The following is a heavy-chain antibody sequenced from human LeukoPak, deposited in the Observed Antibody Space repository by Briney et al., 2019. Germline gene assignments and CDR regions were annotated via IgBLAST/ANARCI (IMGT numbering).Heavy chain of an antibody. CDR2: ISSSSSYI. V-gene: IGHV3-21*01. Sequence: GGSLRLSCAASGFTFSSYSMNWVRQAPGKGLEWVSSISSSSSYIYYADSVKGRFTISRDNAKNSLYLQMNSLRAEDTAVYYCAGVEMATIGHYYYYYMDVWGKGTTVTVSS. CDR1: GFTFSSYS. D-gene: IGHD5-24*01. CDR3: AGVEMATIGHYYYYYMDV. J-gene: IGHJ6*03.